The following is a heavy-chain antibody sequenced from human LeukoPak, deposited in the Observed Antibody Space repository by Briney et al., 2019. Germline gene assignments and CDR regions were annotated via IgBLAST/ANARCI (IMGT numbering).Heavy chain of an antibody. CDR2: ISSSGSTI. D-gene: IGHD3-10*01. V-gene: IGHV3-11*01. J-gene: IGHJ1*01. CDR1: GFTFSDYY. Sequence: PGGSLRLSCAASGFTFSDYYISWIRQAPGKGLEWVSYISSSGSTIYYADSVKGRFTISRDNAKNSLYLQMNSLRAEDTAVYYCATRFDYYGSGSYPEYFQHWGQGTLVTVSS. CDR3: ATRFDYYGSGSYPEYFQH.